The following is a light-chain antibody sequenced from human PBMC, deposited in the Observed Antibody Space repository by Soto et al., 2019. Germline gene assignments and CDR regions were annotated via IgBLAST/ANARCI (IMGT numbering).Light chain of an antibody. Sequence: EIMMTQSPATLSVSPGESATLSCRASQSVSNNLAWYQHKPGQVPRLLIDYASTRATGIPARFSGSGSGTDFTLTISSLQSEDFALYYCQQYNDWPPITFGQGTRLEIK. CDR3: QQYNDWPPIT. CDR2: YAS. J-gene: IGKJ5*01. V-gene: IGKV3-15*01. CDR1: QSVSNN.